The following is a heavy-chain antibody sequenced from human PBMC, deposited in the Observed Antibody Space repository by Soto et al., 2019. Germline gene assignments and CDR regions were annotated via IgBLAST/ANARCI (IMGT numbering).Heavy chain of an antibody. CDR2: IYQSGKT. V-gene: IGHV4-38-2*01. D-gene: IGHD2-2*01. Sequence: SETLSLTCGVSGFPVSYGYYWGWIRQPPGKGLEWLGSIYQSGKTYYNPSLKSRLTLSMDTSRNEFSLRLRSVTAADTAVYFCARLYCSSVSCYNDYWGPRVLVTVS. J-gene: IGHJ4*02. CDR1: GFPVSYGYY. CDR3: ARLYCSSVSCYNDY.